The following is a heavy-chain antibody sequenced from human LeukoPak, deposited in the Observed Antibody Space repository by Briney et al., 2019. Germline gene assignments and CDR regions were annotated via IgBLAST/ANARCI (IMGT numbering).Heavy chain of an antibody. CDR1: GFTFSSYA. D-gene: IGHD3-16*01. CDR3: AKASWVSTADAVL. V-gene: IGHV3-23*01. J-gene: IGHJ4*02. CDR2: LRGNGDA. Sequence: GGSLRLSCVASGFTFSSYAMSWVRDTPARGLEWVSSLRGNGDAFYADSVKGRFTLSRDESRNTVYLQLNKLRVEDTAIYYCAKASWVSTADAVLWGQGTVVTVSS.